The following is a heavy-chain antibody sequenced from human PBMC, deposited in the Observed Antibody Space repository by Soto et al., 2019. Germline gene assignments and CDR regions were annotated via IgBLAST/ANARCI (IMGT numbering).Heavy chain of an antibody. D-gene: IGHD6-6*01. CDR2: IYYSGST. CDR1: GGSVSSGSYY. V-gene: IGHV4-61*01. Sequence: SETLSLTCTVSGGSVSSGSYYWSWIRQPPGKGLEWIGYIYYSGSTNYNPSLKSRVTISVDTSKNQLSLKLSSVTAGGRAVYYCASLEDSGNWFAPWGQGTMVPVSS. J-gene: IGHJ5*02. CDR3: ASLEDSGNWFAP.